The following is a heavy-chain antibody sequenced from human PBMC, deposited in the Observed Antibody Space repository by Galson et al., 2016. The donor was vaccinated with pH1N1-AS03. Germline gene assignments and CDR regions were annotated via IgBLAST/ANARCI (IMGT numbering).Heavy chain of an antibody. CDR3: ATDRSPSYSGIYYDAFDF. V-gene: IGHV6-1*01. Sequence: CAISGDSVSSNSAAWNWIRQSPSRGLEWLGRTYYRSKWYNDYAVSVKSRITINPDTSKNQFSLQLNSVTPEDTAVYFCATDRSPSYSGIYYDAFDFWGQGTMATVSS. CDR1: GDSVSSNSAA. J-gene: IGHJ3*01. D-gene: IGHD1-26*01. CDR2: TYYRSKWYN.